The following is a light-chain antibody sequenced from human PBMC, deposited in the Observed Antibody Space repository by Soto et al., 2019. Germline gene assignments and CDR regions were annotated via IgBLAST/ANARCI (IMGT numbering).Light chain of an antibody. CDR1: QSVRSNY. CDR3: HQYGISP. V-gene: IGKV3-20*01. Sequence: IEFTQSPGTLSLSPGQSPTLSCRASQSVRSNYLAWYQQKPVQAPRLLIFGASSRATGIPDMFSGSGSGTEFTLTISRLEPEDFAVYYCHQYGISPFGGGTKVDIK. J-gene: IGKJ4*01. CDR2: GAS.